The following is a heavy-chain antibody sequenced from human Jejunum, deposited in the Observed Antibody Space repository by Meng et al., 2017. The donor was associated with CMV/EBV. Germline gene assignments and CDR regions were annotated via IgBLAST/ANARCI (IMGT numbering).Heavy chain of an antibody. Sequence: GFTFNTYAMNWVRQAREKRLEGVSVIYSGGSTTYYADAVKGRFTISRDKSKNTLYLQMKSLRAEDTAIYYCAKAERSGWYSSDHWGQGTLVTVSS. CDR3: AKAERSGWYSSDH. CDR2: IYSGGSTT. J-gene: IGHJ5*02. V-gene: IGHV3-23*03. CDR1: GFTFNTYA. D-gene: IGHD2-21*01.